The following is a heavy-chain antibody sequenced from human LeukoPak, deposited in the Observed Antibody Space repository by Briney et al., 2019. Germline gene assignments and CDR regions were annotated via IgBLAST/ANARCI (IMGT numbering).Heavy chain of an antibody. D-gene: IGHD3-10*01. CDR2: IYPSGST. J-gene: IGHJ5*02. CDR3: ARGVWHYYESENYYLNWFDP. V-gene: IGHV4-61*02. CDR1: GGSISSGSFY. Sequence: SETLSLTCTVSGGSISSGSFYWSWIRQPAGKGLEWIGRIYPSGSTNYNPSLKSRVTISVDTSKNQFSLKLSSVTAADTAVYYCARGVWHYYESENYYLNWFDPWGQGTLVTVSS.